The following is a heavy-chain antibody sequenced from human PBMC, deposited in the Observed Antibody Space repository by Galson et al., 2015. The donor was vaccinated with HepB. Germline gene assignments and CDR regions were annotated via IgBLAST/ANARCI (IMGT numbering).Heavy chain of an antibody. CDR2: ITSSGGNS. CDR1: GFSFTRYA. CDR3: AKEGIMVANNPYHFHY. V-gene: IGHV3-23*01. Sequence: SLRLSCAATGFSFTRYAMTWVRQAPGKGLEWVSSITSSGGNSYYTDSVKGRFTDSRDNSKNTLLLQLNSLRAEDTAMYFCAKEGIMVANNPYHFHYWGQGTLVTVSS. J-gene: IGHJ4*02. D-gene: IGHD2-15*01.